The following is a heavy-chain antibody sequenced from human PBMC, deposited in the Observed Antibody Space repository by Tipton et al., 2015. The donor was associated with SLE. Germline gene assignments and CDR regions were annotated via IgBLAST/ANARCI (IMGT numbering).Heavy chain of an antibody. CDR2: IYYSGST. V-gene: IGHV4-59*11. J-gene: IGHJ2*01. D-gene: IGHD3-10*01. Sequence: TLSLTCTVSGGSISSHYWSWIRQPPGKGLEWIGYIYYSGSTNYNPSLKSRVTISVDTSKNQFSLKLSSVTAADTAVYYCARASYGSGSYYNVDWYFDLWGRGTLVTVSS. CDR1: GGSISSHY. CDR3: ARASYGSGSYYNVDWYFDL.